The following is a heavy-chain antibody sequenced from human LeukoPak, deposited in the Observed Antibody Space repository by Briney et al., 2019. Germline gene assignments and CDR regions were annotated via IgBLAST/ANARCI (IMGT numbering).Heavy chain of an antibody. CDR3: TKSAPAPFDP. CDR1: GFTFSNAW. J-gene: IGHJ5*02. Sequence: AGGSLRLSCAASGFTFSNAWMSWVRQAPGKGLEWVGRIKSETDGGTTDYAAPVKGRFTISRDDSKKTLYLQMNSLKTEHTAVYYCTKSAPAPFDPWGQGTLVTVSS. V-gene: IGHV3-15*01. CDR2: IKSETDGGTT.